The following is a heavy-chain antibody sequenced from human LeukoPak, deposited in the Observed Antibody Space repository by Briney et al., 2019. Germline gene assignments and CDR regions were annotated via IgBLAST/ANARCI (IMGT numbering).Heavy chain of an antibody. CDR2: ISAYNGNT. D-gene: IGHD2-2*02. CDR1: GYTFTSYG. Sequence: ASVKVSCKASGYTFTSYGISWVRQAPGQGLEWMGWISAYNGNTNYAQKLQGRVTMTTDTSTSTAYMELRSLRSDDTAVYYCARDIYCSSTSCYKGGWFDPWGQGTLVTVSS. J-gene: IGHJ5*02. CDR3: ARDIYCSSTSCYKGGWFDP. V-gene: IGHV1-18*01.